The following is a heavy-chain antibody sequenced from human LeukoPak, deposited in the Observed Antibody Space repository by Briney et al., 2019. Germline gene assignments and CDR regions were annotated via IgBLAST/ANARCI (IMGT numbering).Heavy chain of an antibody. Sequence: PGGSLRLSCAASGFTFSSHVMQWVRQAPGKGLEYVSGISSSGTSTFYANSVKDRFTISRDNAKNSLYLQMNSLRAEDTAVYYCARDQEDIVVVPAASAKYYYYYYMDVWGKGTTVTISS. CDR3: ARDQEDIVVVPAASAKYYYYYYMDV. CDR2: ISSSGTST. J-gene: IGHJ6*03. V-gene: IGHV3-64*01. CDR1: GFTFSSHV. D-gene: IGHD2-2*01.